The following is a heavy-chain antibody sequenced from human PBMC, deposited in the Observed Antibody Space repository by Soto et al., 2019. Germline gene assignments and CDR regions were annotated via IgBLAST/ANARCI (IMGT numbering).Heavy chain of an antibody. D-gene: IGHD5-12*01. Sequence: GGSLRLSCAASGFTFSSYGVHWVRQAPGKGLEWVAVISYDGSNKYYADSVKGRFTISRDNSKNTLYLQMNSLRAEDTAVYYCAKHYSGYDYYFDYWGQGTLVTVSS. CDR3: AKHYSGYDYYFDY. J-gene: IGHJ4*02. V-gene: IGHV3-30*18. CDR2: ISYDGSNK. CDR1: GFTFSSYG.